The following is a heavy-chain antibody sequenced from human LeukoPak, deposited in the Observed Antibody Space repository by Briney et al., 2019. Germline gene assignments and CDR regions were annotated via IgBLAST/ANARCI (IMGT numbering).Heavy chain of an antibody. CDR3: AKDPPATIRFIWFDP. Sequence: GGSLRLSCAASGFTFSSYAMSWVRQAPGKGLEWVSAISGSGGSTYYADSVTGRFTISRDNSKNTLYLQMNSLRAEDTAVYYCAKDPPATIRFIWFDPWGQGTLVTVSS. CDR1: GFTFSSYA. J-gene: IGHJ5*02. D-gene: IGHD5-12*01. CDR2: ISGSGGST. V-gene: IGHV3-23*01.